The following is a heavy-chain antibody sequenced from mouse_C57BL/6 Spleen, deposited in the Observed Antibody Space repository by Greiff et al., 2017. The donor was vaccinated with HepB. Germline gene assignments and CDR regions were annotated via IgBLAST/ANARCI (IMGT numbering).Heavy chain of an antibody. D-gene: IGHD4-1*01. CDR1: GYAFSSSW. CDR2: IYPGDGDT. Sequence: VKLMESGPELVKPGASVKISCKASGYAFSSSWMNWVKQRPGKGLEWIGRIYPGDGDTNYNGKFKGKATLTADKSSSTAYMQLSSLTSEDSAVYFCARYGTGKYFDVWGTGTTVTVSS. V-gene: IGHV1-82*01. CDR3: ARYGTGKYFDV. J-gene: IGHJ1*03.